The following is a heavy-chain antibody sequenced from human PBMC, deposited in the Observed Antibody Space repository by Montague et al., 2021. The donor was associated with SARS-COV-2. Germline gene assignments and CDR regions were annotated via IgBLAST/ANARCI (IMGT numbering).Heavy chain of an antibody. J-gene: IGHJ4*02. CDR1: GGSISSYY. CDR2: IYYIGST. D-gene: IGHD3-9*01. V-gene: IGHV4-59*08. Sequence: SETLSLTCTVSGGSISSYYWSWTRQPPGKRLEWMGYIYYIGSTKYNPSLKSRVTISIDTSKNQFSLKLSSVTAADTAVYYCARHALGYFDWLNEGYFDYWGQGTLVTVSS. CDR3: ARHALGYFDWLNEGYFDY.